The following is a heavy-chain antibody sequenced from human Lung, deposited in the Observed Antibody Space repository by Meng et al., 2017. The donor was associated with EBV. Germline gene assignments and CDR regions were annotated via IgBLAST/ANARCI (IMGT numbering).Heavy chain of an antibody. D-gene: IGHD3-3*01. CDR1: GGSISSTGYY. CDR2: IYFSGST. V-gene: IGHV4-31*03. Sequence: QGPLQETGPGLVTPPQTLSLTCTVSGGSISSTGYYWSWIRQHPGKGLEWIGYIYFSGSTYYNPSLKSRITISVDTSNNQFSLKLSSVTAADTAVYYCARDSPVGGGHPPNCFDPWGQGTLVTVSS. CDR3: ARDSPVGGGHPPNCFDP. J-gene: IGHJ5*02.